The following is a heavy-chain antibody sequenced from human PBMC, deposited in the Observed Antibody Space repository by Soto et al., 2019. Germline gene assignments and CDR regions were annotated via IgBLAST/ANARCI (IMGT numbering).Heavy chain of an antibody. V-gene: IGHV3-21*01. CDR1: GVTLSSYS. Sequence: GWSLRLSCAASGVTLSSYSMNWVRQAPGKGLEWVSSISSSSSYIYYADSVKGRFTISRDNAKNPLYLQMNSLRAEDTAVYYCARDSSSRTMYYYYYGMDVWGQGTTVNVSS. CDR3: ARDSSSRTMYYYYYGMDV. D-gene: IGHD6-13*01. J-gene: IGHJ6*02. CDR2: ISSSSSYI.